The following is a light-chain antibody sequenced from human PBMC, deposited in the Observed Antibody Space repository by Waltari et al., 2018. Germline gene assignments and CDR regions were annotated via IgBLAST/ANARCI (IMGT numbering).Light chain of an antibody. CDR3: QQYYNTPYT. CDR2: WSS. V-gene: IGKV4-1*01. Sequence: DIVMTQSPDSLAVSLGERATINCKYSQSVLYSSNHNNYLAWYQQKPGQPPKLLFYWSSTRESGVPDRFSGSGSGTDFTLTISSLQAEDVAVYYCQQYYNTPYTFGQGTKLEIK. J-gene: IGKJ2*01. CDR1: QSVLYSSNHNNY.